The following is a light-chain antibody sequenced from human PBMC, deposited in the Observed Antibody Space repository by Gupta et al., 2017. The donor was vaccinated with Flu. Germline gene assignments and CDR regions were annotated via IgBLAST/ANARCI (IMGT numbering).Light chain of an antibody. CDR2: RGN. V-gene: IGLV2-23*01. Sequence: QSALPQSASVSGSPGQSITISCTGSNYDIGSYGLVSCYQQHPGKVPRLIIYRGNKRPSGVSDRFSASTSGNTASLTISGLQAEDEADYHCAAYGGSTVYLFGSETKVTVL. CDR1: NYDIGSYGL. J-gene: IGLJ1*01. CDR3: AAYGGSTVYL.